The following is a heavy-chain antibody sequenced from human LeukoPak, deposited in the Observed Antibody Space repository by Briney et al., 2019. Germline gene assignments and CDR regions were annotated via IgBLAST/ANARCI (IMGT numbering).Heavy chain of an antibody. Sequence: SETLSLTCTVSGGSISSYYWSWTRQPPGKGLEWIGYIYYSGSTNYNPSLKSRVTISVDTSKNQFSLKLSSVTAADTAVYYCARGRGSYYQPFDYWGQGTLVTVSS. CDR2: IYYSGST. J-gene: IGHJ4*02. CDR3: ARGRGSYYQPFDY. V-gene: IGHV4-59*08. D-gene: IGHD1-26*01. CDR1: GGSISSYY.